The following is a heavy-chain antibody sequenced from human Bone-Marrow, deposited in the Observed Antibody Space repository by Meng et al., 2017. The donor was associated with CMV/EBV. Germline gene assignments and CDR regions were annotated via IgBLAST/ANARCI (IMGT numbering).Heavy chain of an antibody. Sequence: ASVKVSCKASGFTFTDYGISWVRQAPGQGLEWMGWIISYTNYAQKFQGRVTLTTDTSTGTAYIELRSLRSDDTALYYCARQIVGGLEGYYFDSWGQGTQVSVSS. J-gene: IGHJ4*02. CDR2: IISYT. D-gene: IGHD1-26*01. CDR1: GFTFTDYG. CDR3: ARQIVGGLEGYYFDS. V-gene: IGHV1-18*01.